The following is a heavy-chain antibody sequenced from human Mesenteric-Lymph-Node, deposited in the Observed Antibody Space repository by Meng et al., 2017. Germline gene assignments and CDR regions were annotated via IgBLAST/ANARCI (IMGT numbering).Heavy chain of an antibody. CDR3: AHRGSSWYERVRANYGMDV. D-gene: IGHD6-13*01. V-gene: IGHV2-5*01. CDR2: IYWNDDK. CDR1: GFSLSTSGVG. J-gene: IGHJ6*02. Sequence: SGPTLVKPTQTLTLTCTFSGFSLSTSGVGVGWIRQPPGKALEWLALIYWNDDKRYSPSLKSRLTITKDTSKNQVVLTMTNMDPVDTATYYCAHRGSSWYERVRANYGMDVWGQGTTVTVSS.